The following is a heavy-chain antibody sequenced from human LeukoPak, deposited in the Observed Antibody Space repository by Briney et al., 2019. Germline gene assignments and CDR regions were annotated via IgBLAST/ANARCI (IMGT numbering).Heavy chain of an antibody. CDR3: ARDTGGYSYGDDAFDI. D-gene: IGHD5-18*01. CDR1: GYTFTSYY. CDR2: INPSGGST. V-gene: IGHV1-46*01. J-gene: IGHJ3*02. Sequence: GASVKVSCKASGYTFTSYYMHWVRQAPGQGLEWMGIINPSGGSTSYAQKFQGRVTMTRDTSTSTVYMELSSLRSEDTAVYYCARDTGGYSYGDDAFDIWGQGTMVTVSS.